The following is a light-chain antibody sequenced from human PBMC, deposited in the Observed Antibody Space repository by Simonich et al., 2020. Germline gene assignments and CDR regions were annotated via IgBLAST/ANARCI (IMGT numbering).Light chain of an antibody. CDR2: WAS. CDR1: QSVLYSSNNKNY. Sequence: DIVMTQSPDSLAVSLGERATINCKSSQSVLYSSNNKNYLDWYQQKPGQPPNLLIYWASTRESGVPDRFSGSGFGTDFTLTIISLQAEDVAVYYCQQYYSTPWTFGQGTKVEIK. V-gene: IGKV4-1*01. J-gene: IGKJ1*01. CDR3: QQYYSTPWT.